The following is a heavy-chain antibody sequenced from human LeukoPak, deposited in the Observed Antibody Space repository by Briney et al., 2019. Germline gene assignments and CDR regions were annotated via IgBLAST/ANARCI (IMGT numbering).Heavy chain of an antibody. Sequence: GRSQRLPRAASGFTFSSYAMSWASQAPGKGLEWGSAISGNGGSTYYTESAKRRLTISRDNPKNTLYLQKNSLRSEHTAVYYCAKEDRSGGSCDYWGQGTLVTVSS. J-gene: IGHJ4*02. V-gene: IGHV3-23*01. D-gene: IGHD2-15*01. CDR1: GFTFSSYA. CDR3: AKEDRSGGSCDY. CDR2: ISGNGGST.